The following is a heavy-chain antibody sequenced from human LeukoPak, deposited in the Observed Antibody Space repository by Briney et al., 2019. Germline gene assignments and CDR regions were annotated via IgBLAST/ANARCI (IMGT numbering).Heavy chain of an antibody. CDR1: GFTFSSYS. Sequence: GGSLRLSCAASGFTFSSYSMNWVRQAPGKGLEWVSHITASGTAMFYAGSVKGRFTISRDNAKNSLYLQMNSLRDEDTAVYYCASSGSYRFDYWGQGTLVTVSS. V-gene: IGHV3-48*02. CDR3: ASSGSYRFDY. CDR2: ITASGTAM. D-gene: IGHD1-26*01. J-gene: IGHJ4*02.